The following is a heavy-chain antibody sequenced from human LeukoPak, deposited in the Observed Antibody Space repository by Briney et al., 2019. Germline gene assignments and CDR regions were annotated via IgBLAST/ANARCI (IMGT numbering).Heavy chain of an antibody. CDR3: ARGKPYYYGSGSYPFDY. CDR2: ISSSSSYI. CDR1: GFTFSSYS. D-gene: IGHD3-10*01. Sequence: GGSLRLSCAASGFTFSSYSMNCVRQAPGKGLEWVSSISSSSSYIYYADSVKGRFTISRDNAKNTLYLQMNSLGAEDTAVYYGARGKPYYYGSGSYPFDYWGQGTLVTVSS. V-gene: IGHV3-21*01. J-gene: IGHJ4*02.